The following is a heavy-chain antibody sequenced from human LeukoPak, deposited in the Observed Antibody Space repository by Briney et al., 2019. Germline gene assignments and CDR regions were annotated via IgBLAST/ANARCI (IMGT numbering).Heavy chain of an antibody. CDR1: GYTFTGYY. J-gene: IGHJ3*02. CDR3: ARPSAGYAFDI. D-gene: IGHD3-10*01. V-gene: IGHV1-2*06. Sequence: ASVKVSCKASGYTFTGYYMHWVRQAPGQGLEWMGRINPNSGGTNNAQKFQGRVTMTRDTSISTAYMELSRLRSDDTAVYYCARPSAGYAFDIWGQGTMVTVSS. CDR2: INPNSGGT.